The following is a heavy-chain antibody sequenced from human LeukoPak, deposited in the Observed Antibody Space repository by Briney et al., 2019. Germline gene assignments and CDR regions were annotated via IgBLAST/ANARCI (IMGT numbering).Heavy chain of an antibody. CDR3: ARDRYSSSYGMDV. CDR2: IYYSGST. D-gene: IGHD6-13*01. Sequence: SQTLSLTCTVSGGSISSGGYYWSWIRQHPGTGLEWIGYIYYSGSTYYNPSLKSRVTISVDTSKNQFSLKLSSVTAADTAVYYCARDRYSSSYGMDVWGKGTTVTVSS. V-gene: IGHV4-31*03. J-gene: IGHJ6*04. CDR1: GGSISSGGYY.